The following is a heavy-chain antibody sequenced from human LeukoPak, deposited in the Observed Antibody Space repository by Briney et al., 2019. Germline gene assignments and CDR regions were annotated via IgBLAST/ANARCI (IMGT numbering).Heavy chain of an antibody. CDR2: IKQDGSEK. CDR3: ARDLNPYSSSYGAFDI. D-gene: IGHD6-13*01. CDR1: GFTFSSYW. V-gene: IGHV3-7*01. J-gene: IGHJ3*02. Sequence: GGSLRLSCAASGFTFSSYWMSWVRRAAGKGLEWVANIKQDGSEKYYVDSVKGRFTISRDNAKNSLYLQMNSLRAEDTAVYYCARDLNPYSSSYGAFDIWGQGTMVTVSS.